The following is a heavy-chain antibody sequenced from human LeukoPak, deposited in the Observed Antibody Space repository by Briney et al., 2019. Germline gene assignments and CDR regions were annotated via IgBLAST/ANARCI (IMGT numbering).Heavy chain of an antibody. CDR3: ARALGGSGRVLEWYLDY. D-gene: IGHD3-3*01. Sequence: ASVKVSCKASGGTFSSYAISWVRQAPGQGLEWMGGIIPIFGTANYAQKFQGRVTITTDESTSTAYMELSSLRSEVTAVYYCARALGGSGRVLEWYLDYWGQGTLVTVSS. CDR1: GGTFSSYA. J-gene: IGHJ4*02. CDR2: IIPIFGTA. V-gene: IGHV1-69*05.